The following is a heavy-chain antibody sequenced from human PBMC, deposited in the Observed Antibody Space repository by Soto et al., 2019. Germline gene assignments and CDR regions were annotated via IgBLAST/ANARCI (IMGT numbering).Heavy chain of an antibody. V-gene: IGHV3-30*03. CDR3: ARDYDSSGYPRYYFDY. Sequence: GGSLRLSCAASGFTFSSYCMHWVRQAPGKGLEWVAVISYDGSKTNYADSVKGRVTISRDNSKDTVYLQMNSLRAEDTAVYYCARDYDSSGYPRYYFDYWGQGTLVTVSS. CDR2: ISYDGSKT. CDR1: GFTFSSYC. D-gene: IGHD3-22*01. J-gene: IGHJ4*02.